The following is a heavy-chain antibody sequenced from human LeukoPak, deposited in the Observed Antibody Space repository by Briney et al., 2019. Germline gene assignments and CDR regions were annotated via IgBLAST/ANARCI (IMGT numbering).Heavy chain of an antibody. CDR2: ISYDGSSK. CDR1: GFTLSSYA. Sequence: PGGSLRLSCAASGFTLSSYAMHWVRQAPGKGLEWVALISYDGSSKYYADSVKGRFTISRDNSKNTLYLQMNSLRPEDTAVYYCARDPSGPPDFWGQGTLVTVSS. D-gene: IGHD2-8*02. J-gene: IGHJ4*02. CDR3: ARDPSGPPDF. V-gene: IGHV3-30-3*01.